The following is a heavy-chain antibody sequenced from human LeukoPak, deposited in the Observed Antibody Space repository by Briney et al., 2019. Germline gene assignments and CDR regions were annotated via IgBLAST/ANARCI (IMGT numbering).Heavy chain of an antibody. Sequence: PGGSLRLSCAAPGFTFSSYSMNWVRQAPGKGLEWVSSISSSSSYIYYADSVKGRFTISRDNAKNSLYLQMNSLRAEDTAVYYCARDVLLWFGELSGPSAAGYYYYYGMDVWGQGTTVTVSS. CDR3: ARDVLLWFGELSGPSAAGYYYYYGMDV. CDR1: GFTFSSYS. D-gene: IGHD3-10*01. CDR2: ISSSSSYI. J-gene: IGHJ6*02. V-gene: IGHV3-21*01.